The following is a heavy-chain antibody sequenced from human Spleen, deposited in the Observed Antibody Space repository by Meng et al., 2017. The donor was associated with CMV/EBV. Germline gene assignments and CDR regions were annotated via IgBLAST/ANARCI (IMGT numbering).Heavy chain of an antibody. D-gene: IGHD6-6*01. Sequence: GGSLRLSCAASVFSFSDYYMTWIRQAPGKGLEWISYISTSGSTIYYADSVKGRFTISRDNAKNSLYLQRNSLRAEDTAVYYCARDKLAARGILEKYYYGMDVWGQGTTVTVSS. CDR2: ISTSGSTI. CDR3: ARDKLAARGILEKYYYGMDV. V-gene: IGHV3-11*01. CDR1: VFSFSDYY. J-gene: IGHJ6*02.